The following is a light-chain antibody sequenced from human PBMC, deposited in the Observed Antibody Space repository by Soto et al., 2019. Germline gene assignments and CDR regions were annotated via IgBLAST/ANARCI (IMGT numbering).Light chain of an antibody. CDR2: DVS. CDR3: QQCNTFWT. V-gene: IGKV1-5*01. J-gene: IGKJ1*01. Sequence: DIQMTQSPSTLSASVGDRVTITCRASQTISSWLAWYQQKPGKAPKLLIYDVSTLESGVPSRFSGSGFVTEFTLTISSLQPDDSATYYCQQCNTFWTFGQGTKVEIK. CDR1: QTISSW.